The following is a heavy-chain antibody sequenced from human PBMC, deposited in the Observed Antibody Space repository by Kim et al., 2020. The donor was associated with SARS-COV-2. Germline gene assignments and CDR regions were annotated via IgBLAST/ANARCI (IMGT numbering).Heavy chain of an antibody. CDR3: ATYTDYFFNY. V-gene: IGHV3-73*01. CDR1: GFIFSGST. J-gene: IGHJ4*02. Sequence: GGSLRLSCAASGFIFSGSTMHWVRQASGTGLEWVGRISSKPKNYATEYTVSVKGRFIVARDDSKNTAYLQMNGLKTEDTAVYYCATYTDYFFNYWGQGIL. CDR2: ISSKPKNYAT. D-gene: IGHD4-17*01.